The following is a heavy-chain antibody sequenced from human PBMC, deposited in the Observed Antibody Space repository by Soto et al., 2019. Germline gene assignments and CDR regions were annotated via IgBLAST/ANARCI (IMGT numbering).Heavy chain of an antibody. CDR3: ARHTPAISISDH. D-gene: IGHD2-15*01. V-gene: IGHV4-39*01. CDR2: IYYSGST. J-gene: IGHJ4*02. Sequence: PSETLSLTCTVPGCSISSSSYYWGWIRQPPGKGLEWIGSIYYSGSTYYNPSLKSRVTISVDTSKNQFSLKLSSVTAADTAVYYCARHTPAISISDHWGQGTLVTVSS. CDR1: GCSISSSSYY.